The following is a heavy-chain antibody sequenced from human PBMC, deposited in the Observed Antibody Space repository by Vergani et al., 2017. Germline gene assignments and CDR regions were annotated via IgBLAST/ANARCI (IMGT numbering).Heavy chain of an antibody. V-gene: IGHV3-30*18. CDR3: AKAAGMGITVSATIDS. Sequence: QAKLVESGGGVVQPGGSLRLSCAASGFTFSNFGMHWVRQAPGKGLEWVALISHDGSASFYGTSVTGRLTISRDNSKNTLFLQLSSLKAEDTSVYYCAKAAGMGITVSATIDSWGQGTLVLVSS. D-gene: IGHD3-10*02. CDR2: ISHDGSAS. J-gene: IGHJ4*02. CDR1: GFTFSNFG.